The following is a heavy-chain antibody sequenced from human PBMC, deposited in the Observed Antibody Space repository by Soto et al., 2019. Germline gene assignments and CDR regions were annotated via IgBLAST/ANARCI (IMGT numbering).Heavy chain of an antibody. CDR3: ARDSMVRGVTGYYYYGMDV. V-gene: IGHV4-61*01. Sequence: SETLSLTCTVSGGSVSSGSYYWSWIRQPPGKGLEWIGYIYYSGSTNYNPSLKSRVTISVDTSKNQFSLKLSSVTAADTAVYYCARDSMVRGVTGYYYYGMDVWGQGTKVTVYS. D-gene: IGHD3-10*01. CDR1: GGSVSSGSYY. J-gene: IGHJ6*02. CDR2: IYYSGST.